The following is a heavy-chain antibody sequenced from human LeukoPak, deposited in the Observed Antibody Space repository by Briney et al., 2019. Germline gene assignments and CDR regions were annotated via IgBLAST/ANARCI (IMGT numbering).Heavy chain of an antibody. V-gene: IGHV1-69*05. D-gene: IGHD6-19*01. CDR3: ARSSAPGAVAGFIDY. J-gene: IGHJ4*02. CDR2: IIPIFGTA. Sequence: ASVKVSCKASGGTFSSYAISWVRQAPGQGLEWMGGIIPIFGTANYAQKFQGRVTITTDESTSTAYMELSSLRSEDTAVYYCARSSAPGAVAGFIDYWGQGTLVTVSS. CDR1: GGTFSSYA.